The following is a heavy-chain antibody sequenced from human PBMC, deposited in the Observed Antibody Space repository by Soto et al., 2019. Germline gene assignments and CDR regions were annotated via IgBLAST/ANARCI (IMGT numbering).Heavy chain of an antibody. D-gene: IGHD6-25*01. V-gene: IGHV4-59*01. CDR2: IYYSGST. CDR3: ARPHGGSSGCNNWFDL. Sequence: PSETLSLTCTVSGGSISSYYWSWIRQPPGKGLEWIGYIYYSGSTNYNPSLKSRVTISVDTSKNQFSLKLSSVTAADTAVYYCARPHGGSSGCNNWFDLWGQGTLVIVSS. CDR1: GGSISSYY. J-gene: IGHJ5*02.